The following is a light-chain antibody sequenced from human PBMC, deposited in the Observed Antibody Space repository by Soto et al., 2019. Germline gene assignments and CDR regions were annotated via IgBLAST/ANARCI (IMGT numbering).Light chain of an antibody. V-gene: IGKV1-39*01. CDR3: QQSYSTPIT. CDR2: AAS. J-gene: IGKJ5*01. CDR1: QSISSY. Sequence: IPLTQSPSSLSASVGDRVTIHCRASQSISSYLNWYQQKPGKAPKLLIYAASSLQSGVPSRFSGSGSGTDFTLTISSLQPEDFATYYCQQSYSTPITFGQGTRLEIK.